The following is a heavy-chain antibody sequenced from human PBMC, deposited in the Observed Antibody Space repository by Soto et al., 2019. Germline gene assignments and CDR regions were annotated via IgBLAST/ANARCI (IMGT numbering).Heavy chain of an antibody. J-gene: IGHJ5*02. V-gene: IGHV4-39*01. Sequence: SETLSLTCTVSGGSISSSSYYWGWIRQPPGKGLEWIGSIYYSGSTYYNPSLKSRVTISVDTSKNQFSLKLSSVTAADTAVYYCARLPMVRGANLGFDPWGQGTLVTVSS. CDR1: GGSISSSSYY. CDR3: ARLPMVRGANLGFDP. D-gene: IGHD3-10*01. CDR2: IYYSGST.